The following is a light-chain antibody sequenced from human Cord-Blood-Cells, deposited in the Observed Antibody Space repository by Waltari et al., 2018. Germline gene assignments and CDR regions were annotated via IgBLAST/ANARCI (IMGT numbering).Light chain of an antibody. CDR1: SSNAGGCNL. J-gene: IGLJ2*01. CDR3: CSYAGSSTFVV. CDR2: EVS. Sequence: QSALTQPASASGSPGQSITISCTGTSSNAGGCNLFTWYQQHPGKPPKLMIYEVSKRPSGVSNRFSGSKSGNTASLTISGLQAEDEADYYCCSYAGSSTFVVFGGGTKLTVL. V-gene: IGLV2-23*02.